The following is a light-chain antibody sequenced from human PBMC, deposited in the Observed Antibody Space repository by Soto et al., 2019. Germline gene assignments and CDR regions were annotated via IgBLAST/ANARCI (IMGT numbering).Light chain of an antibody. CDR1: SSNIGAGYD. CDR2: GNS. V-gene: IGLV1-40*01. J-gene: IGLJ2*01. Sequence: QAVVTQPPSVSGAPGQRVTISCTGSSSNIGAGYDVHWYQQFPGTAPKLLIYGNSNRPSGVPDRFSGSKSGTSASLAITGLQAEDEADYYCAAWDDSLSAYVVFGGGTKLTVL. CDR3: AAWDDSLSAYVV.